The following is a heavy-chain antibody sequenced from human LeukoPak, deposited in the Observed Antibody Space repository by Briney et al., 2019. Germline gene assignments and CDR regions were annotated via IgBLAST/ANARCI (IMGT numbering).Heavy chain of an antibody. CDR2: ISYDGSNK. CDR3: AKDKGAAAFDY. D-gene: IGHD6-13*01. CDR1: GFTFSSYA. V-gene: IGHV3-30*04. Sequence: PGGSLRLSCVASGFTFSSYAMHWVRQAPGKGLEWVAVISYDGSNKYYADSVKGRFTISRDNSKNTLYLQMNSLRAEDTAVYYCAKDKGAAAFDYWGQGTLVTVSS. J-gene: IGHJ4*02.